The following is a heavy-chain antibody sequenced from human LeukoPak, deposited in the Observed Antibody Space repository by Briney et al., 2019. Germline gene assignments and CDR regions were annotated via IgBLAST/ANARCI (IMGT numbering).Heavy chain of an antibody. CDR1: GFTFSSYW. CDR2: IKSDDST. Sequence: GGSLRLSCAASGFTFSSYWMHWVRQAPGKGLVWVSRIKSDDSTTYADSVKGRFTISRDNVKNTLYLQMDSCEAEDTAVYYCARDLMSTVTLEVAWGQGTLVTVSS. D-gene: IGHD4-17*01. J-gene: IGHJ5*02. CDR3: ARDLMSTVTLEVA. V-gene: IGHV3-74*01.